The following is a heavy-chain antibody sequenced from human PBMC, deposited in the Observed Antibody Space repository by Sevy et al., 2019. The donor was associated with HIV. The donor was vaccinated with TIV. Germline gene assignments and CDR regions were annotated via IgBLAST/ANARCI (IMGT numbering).Heavy chain of an antibody. J-gene: IGHJ4*02. CDR2: SRNKADSYTT. CDR1: GFTFSDHY. V-gene: IGHV3-72*01. Sequence: GGSLRLSCAASGFTFSDHYMEWVRQAPGKGLEWVGRSRNKADSYTTEYAASVKGRFTISRHDSKNSLYLQMNSLKTGDTAVYYCTTHAGIAAAGRVFDYWGQGTLVTVSS. CDR3: TTHAGIAAAGRVFDY. D-gene: IGHD6-13*01.